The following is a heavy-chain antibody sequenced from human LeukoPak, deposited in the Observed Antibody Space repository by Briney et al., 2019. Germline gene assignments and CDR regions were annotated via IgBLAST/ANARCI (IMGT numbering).Heavy chain of an antibody. CDR2: IYSSGST. CDR3: ARQGQRGHSYIYDY. V-gene: IGHV4-59*08. J-gene: IGHJ4*02. CDR1: GGSISSYF. Sequence: SETLSLTCSVSGGSISSYFWSWIRQPPGKGLEWIGYIYSSGSTNYNPSLKSRVTISIDTSKNQFSLKLRSVTAADTAVYYCARQGQRGHSYIYDYWGQGTPVTVSS. D-gene: IGHD5-12*01.